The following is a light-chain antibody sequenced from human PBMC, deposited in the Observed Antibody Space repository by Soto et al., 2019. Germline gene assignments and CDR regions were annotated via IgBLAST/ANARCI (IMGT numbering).Light chain of an antibody. CDR1: QSVSY. V-gene: IGKV3-20*01. J-gene: IGKJ1*01. CDR3: QQYGSSPSWT. Sequence: EIVLTQSPGTLSLSPGERATLSCRASQSVSYLGWYQQKPGQAPRLLIYAASSRATGIPDRFSGSGSGTDFTLTISRLEPEDFAVYYCQQYGSSPSWTFGQGTKV. CDR2: AAS.